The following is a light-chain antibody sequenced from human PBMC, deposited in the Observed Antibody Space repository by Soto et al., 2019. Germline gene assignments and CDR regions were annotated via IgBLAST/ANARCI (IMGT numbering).Light chain of an antibody. V-gene: IGKV3-20*01. CDR1: QSVSSSY. CDR2: GAS. Sequence: EIVVTQSPGTLSLSPGERATLSCRASQSVSSSYFAWSQQKPGQAPRLLIYGASSRATGIPDRFSGSGSGTDFTLTISRLEPEDFAVYYCHQYGSTPWTFGQGTKVEIK. J-gene: IGKJ1*01. CDR3: HQYGSTPWT.